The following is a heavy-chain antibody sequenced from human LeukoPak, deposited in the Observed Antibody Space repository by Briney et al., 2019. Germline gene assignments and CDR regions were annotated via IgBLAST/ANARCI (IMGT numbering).Heavy chain of an antibody. CDR2: VDSSGTS. CDR1: GGSISTTNSY. Sequence: PWETLSLTCTVSGGSISTTNSYWGWIRQPPGKGLEWIGNVDSSGTSHYNPSLRSRVTISVDTSKSHFSLKLTSVTAADTALYYCARLIDYGGFYFYYYMDVWGKGITVAVSS. D-gene: IGHD4-17*01. CDR3: ARLIDYGGFYFYYYMDV. J-gene: IGHJ6*03. V-gene: IGHV4-39*02.